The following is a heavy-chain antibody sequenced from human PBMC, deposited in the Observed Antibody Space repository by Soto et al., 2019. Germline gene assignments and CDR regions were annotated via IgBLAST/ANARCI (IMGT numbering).Heavy chain of an antibody. CDR2: INPSGGRT. CDR3: ARDGCITATCAGGGNWFDP. D-gene: IGHD3-10*01. J-gene: IGHJ5*02. Sequence: QVQLVQSGAEVKKPGASVKVSCKASGYAFTTYFMHWVRQAPGQGLEWLGIINPSGGRTTYAQNFQGRVTMPRHTSTSTVYMELSSLRYEDTAVYYCARDGCITATCAGGGNWFDPWGQGTPVTVSS. V-gene: IGHV1-46*01. CDR1: GYAFTTYF.